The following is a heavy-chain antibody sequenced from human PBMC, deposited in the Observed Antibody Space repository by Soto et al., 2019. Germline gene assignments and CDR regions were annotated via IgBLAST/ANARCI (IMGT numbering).Heavy chain of an antibody. CDR3: ARAGYYYGSGSYPTNYYYYYGMDV. CDR1: GYTFTSYG. D-gene: IGHD3-10*01. Sequence: QAQLVQSGAEVKKPGASVKVSCKASGYTFTSYGISWVRQAPGQGLEWMGWISAYNGNTNYAQKLQGRVTMTTDTSTSTAYMELRSLRSDDTAVYYCARAGYYYGSGSYPTNYYYYYGMDVWGQGTTVTVSS. CDR2: ISAYNGNT. J-gene: IGHJ6*02. V-gene: IGHV1-18*01.